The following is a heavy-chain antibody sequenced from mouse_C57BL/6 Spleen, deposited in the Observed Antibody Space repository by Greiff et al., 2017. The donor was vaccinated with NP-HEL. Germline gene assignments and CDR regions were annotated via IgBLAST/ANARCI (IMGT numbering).Heavy chain of an antibody. Sequence: QVQLQQPGTELVKPGASVKLSCKASGYTFTSYWMHWVKQRPGQGLEWIGNINPSNGGTNYNEKFKSKATLTVDKSSSTAYMQLGSLTSEDSAVYYCARGRGLRQAMDYWGQGTSVTVSS. J-gene: IGHJ4*01. CDR3: ARGRGLRQAMDY. CDR2: INPSNGGT. V-gene: IGHV1-53*01. D-gene: IGHD2-12*01. CDR1: GYTFTSYW.